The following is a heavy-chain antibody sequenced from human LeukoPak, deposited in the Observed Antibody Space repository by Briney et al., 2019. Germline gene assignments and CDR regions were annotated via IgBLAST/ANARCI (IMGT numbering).Heavy chain of an antibody. Sequence: GGSLRLSCTVSGFTFGNYAMNWVRQAPGKGLEWVALISGGGGSTEYADSVKGRFTISRDNAKSSLYLQMNSLRAEDTAVYYCARAVGASEGVDNWGQGTLVTVSS. CDR3: ARAVGASEGVDN. D-gene: IGHD1-26*01. CDR1: GFTFGNYA. CDR2: ISGGGGST. V-gene: IGHV3-23*01. J-gene: IGHJ4*02.